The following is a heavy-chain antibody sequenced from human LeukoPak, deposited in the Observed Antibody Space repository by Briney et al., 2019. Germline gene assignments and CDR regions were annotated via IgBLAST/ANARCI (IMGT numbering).Heavy chain of an antibody. V-gene: IGHV3-7*03. D-gene: IGHD2-15*01. J-gene: IGHJ4*02. CDR2: INHNGNVN. CDR1: GFTFSSYW. CDR3: AKDFCRDGNCPFPFLDS. Sequence: PGGSLRLSCAASGFTFSSYWMNWARQAPGKGLEWVASINHNGNVNYYVDSVKGRFTISRDNAKNSLYLQMSNLRAEDTAVYYCAKDFCRDGNCPFPFLDSWGRGTLVTVSS.